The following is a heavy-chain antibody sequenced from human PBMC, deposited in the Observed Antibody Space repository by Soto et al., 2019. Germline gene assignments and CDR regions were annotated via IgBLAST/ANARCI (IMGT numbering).Heavy chain of an antibody. D-gene: IGHD5-18*01. CDR2: IGVGNADT. CDR3: AKAPGQLWLWY. CDR1: GFTFSIYA. V-gene: IGHV3-23*01. J-gene: IGHJ4*02. Sequence: GGSLRLSCAASGFTFSIYAMSWVRQAPGKGLECVSGIGVGNADTYYADSVKGRFTISRDNSKNTLYLQMNSLRAEDTAVYYCAKAPGQLWLWYWGQGTLVTVSS.